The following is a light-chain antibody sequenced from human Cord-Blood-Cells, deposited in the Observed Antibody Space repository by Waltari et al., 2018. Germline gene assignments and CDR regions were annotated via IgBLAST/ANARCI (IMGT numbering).Light chain of an antibody. CDR1: PSVSSY. J-gene: IGKJ1*01. Sequence: EIVLTQSPATLSLSPGARATLSCRASPSVSSYLAWYQQKPGQAPRLLIYDASNRATGIPARFSGSGSGTDFTLTISSLEPEDFAVYYCQQRSNWLWTFGQGTKVEIK. CDR3: QQRSNWLWT. CDR2: DAS. V-gene: IGKV3-11*01.